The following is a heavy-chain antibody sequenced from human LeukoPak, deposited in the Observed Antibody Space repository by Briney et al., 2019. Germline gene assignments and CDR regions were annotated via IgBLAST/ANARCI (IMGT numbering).Heavy chain of an antibody. CDR2: ISHDGSNK. J-gene: IGHJ4*02. D-gene: IGHD5-12*01. CDR1: GFTFRNYP. CDR3: ARASGDSGYDLDY. V-gene: IGHV3-30*04. Sequence: GRSLRLSCAASGFTFRNYPLHWVRQAPGKGLEWVAGISHDGSNKYYADSVRGRATISRDNSKNTLYLHMNSLRGEDTAVYYCARASGDSGYDLDYWGQGTLVTVSS.